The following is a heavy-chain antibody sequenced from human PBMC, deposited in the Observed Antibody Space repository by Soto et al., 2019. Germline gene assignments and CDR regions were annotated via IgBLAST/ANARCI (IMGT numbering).Heavy chain of an antibody. V-gene: IGHV1-69*01. CDR3: ATGGHNDGYNFYHGMDV. J-gene: IGHJ6*02. D-gene: IGHD5-18*01. CDR2: VTPLFDTA. Sequence: QVQVVQSGAEVKKPGSSVKVSCKVSGGIFTTNAITWVRQAPGRGLEGLGGVTPLFDTAYYAQIFRGRLRISAAGATTTAYMELSGLTSADTAVYFCATGGHNDGYNFYHGMDVWGQGTTVTVS. CDR1: GGIFTTNA.